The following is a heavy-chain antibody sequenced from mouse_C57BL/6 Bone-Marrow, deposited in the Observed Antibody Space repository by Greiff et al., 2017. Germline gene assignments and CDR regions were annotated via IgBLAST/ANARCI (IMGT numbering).Heavy chain of an antibody. CDR3: ARGYDYDVAWFAY. Sequence: DVKLVESGGDLVKPGGSLKLSCAASGFTFSSYGMSWVRQTPDKRLEWVATISSGGSYTYYPDSVKGRFTISRDNAKNTLYLQMSSLKSEDTAMYYCARGYDYDVAWFAYWGQGTLVTVSA. CDR2: ISSGGSYT. CDR1: GFTFSSYG. J-gene: IGHJ3*01. V-gene: IGHV5-6*02. D-gene: IGHD2-4*01.